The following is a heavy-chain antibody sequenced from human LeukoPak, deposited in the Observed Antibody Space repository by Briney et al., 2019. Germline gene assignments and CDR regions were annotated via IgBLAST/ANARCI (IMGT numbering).Heavy chain of an antibody. CDR2: INHSGST. CDR1: GGSFSGYY. V-gene: IGHV4-34*01. Sequence: SETLSLTCAVYGGSFSGYYWSWIRQPPGKGLEWIGEINHSGSTNYNPSLKSRVTISVDKSKNQFSLKLSSVTAADTAVYYCARDGGYCSGSSCYSLPDYWGQGTLVTVSS. CDR3: ARDGGYCSGSSCYSLPDY. D-gene: IGHD2-15*01. J-gene: IGHJ4*02.